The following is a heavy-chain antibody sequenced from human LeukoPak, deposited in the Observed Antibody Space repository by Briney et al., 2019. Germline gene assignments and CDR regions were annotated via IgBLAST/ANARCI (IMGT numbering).Heavy chain of an antibody. D-gene: IGHD5-18*01. V-gene: IGHV3-9*01. CDR3: AREADTAMAFDY. J-gene: IGHJ4*02. CDR2: ISWNSGSI. Sequence: GGSLRLSCAASGFTFDDYAMHWVRQAPGKGLEWVSGISWNSGSIGYADSVKGRFTISRDNSKNTLYLQMNSLRAEDTAVYYCAREADTAMAFDYWGQGTLVTVSS. CDR1: GFTFDDYA.